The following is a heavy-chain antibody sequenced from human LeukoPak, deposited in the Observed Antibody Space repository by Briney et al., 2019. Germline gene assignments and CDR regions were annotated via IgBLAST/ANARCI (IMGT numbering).Heavy chain of an antibody. V-gene: IGHV4-59*08. Sequence: SETLSLTCTVSGGSISSYYWSWIRQPPGKGLEWIGYIYYSGSTNYNPSLKSRVTISVDTSKNQFSLKLSSVTAADTAVYYCARGRSLYYDFWSGYYNYFDYWGQGTLVTVSS. D-gene: IGHD3-3*01. CDR3: ARGRSLYYDFWSGYYNYFDY. CDR1: GGSISSYY. J-gene: IGHJ4*02. CDR2: IYYSGST.